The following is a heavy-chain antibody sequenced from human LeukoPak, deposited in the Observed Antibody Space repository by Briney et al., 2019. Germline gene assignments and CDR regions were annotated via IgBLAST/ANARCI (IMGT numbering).Heavy chain of an antibody. J-gene: IGHJ4*02. V-gene: IGHV1-46*01. CDR3: ARDREEGYNSYYFDS. CDR1: GYTFTNYY. D-gene: IGHD5-24*01. CDR2: INPSGGST. Sequence: ASVKVSCKASGYTFTNYYMHRVRQAPGQGLEWMGIINPSGGSTGYAQKFQGRFTMTRDTSTTTVYMELSSLRSEDAAVYYCARDREEGYNSYYFDSWGQGTLVIVS.